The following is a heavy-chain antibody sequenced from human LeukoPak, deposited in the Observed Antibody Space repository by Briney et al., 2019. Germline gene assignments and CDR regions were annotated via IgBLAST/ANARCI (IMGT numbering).Heavy chain of an antibody. D-gene: IGHD1-26*01. CDR3: ARVYGIVGTYFDY. Sequence: NSSETLSLTCTVSGGSISSYYWSWIRQPPGKGLEWIGYIYYSGSTNYNPSLKGRVTISVDTSKNQFSLKLSSVTAADTAVYYCARVYGIVGTYFDYWGQGTLVTVSS. J-gene: IGHJ4*02. V-gene: IGHV4-59*01. CDR2: IYYSGST. CDR1: GGSISSYY.